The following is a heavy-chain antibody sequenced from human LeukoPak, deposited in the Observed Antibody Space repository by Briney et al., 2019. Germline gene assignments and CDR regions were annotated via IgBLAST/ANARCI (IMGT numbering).Heavy chain of an antibody. V-gene: IGHV4-59*01. Sequence: PSETLSLTCSVSGGSISSYYWSWIRQPPGKGLEWIGYIYNSGSTNYNPSLKSRVTISLDTSKNQFSLKLSSVTAADTAVYYCARGGSGYSLSWFDPWGQGTLVTVSS. CDR2: IYNSGST. J-gene: IGHJ5*02. CDR1: GGSISSYY. D-gene: IGHD3-22*01. CDR3: ARGGSGYSLSWFDP.